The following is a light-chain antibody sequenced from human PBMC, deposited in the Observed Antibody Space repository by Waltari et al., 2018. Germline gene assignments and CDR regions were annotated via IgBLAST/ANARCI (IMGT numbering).Light chain of an antibody. CDR1: QSVSDSY. CDR2: GAS. Sequence: EIVLTQSPGTLSLSPGDRATLSCRASQSVSDSYLAWYQQKSGQAPRLPIYGASSRATGIPDRFSGSGSGTDFTLTISRLDPEEFAVYSCQQYGSSPWTFGQGTKVEIK. V-gene: IGKV3-20*01. CDR3: QQYGSSPWT. J-gene: IGKJ1*01.